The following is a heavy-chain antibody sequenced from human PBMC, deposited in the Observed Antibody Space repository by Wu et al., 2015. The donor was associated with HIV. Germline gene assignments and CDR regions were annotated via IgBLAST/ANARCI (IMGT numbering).Heavy chain of an antibody. CDR3: ARDAPPGIAARTYYYYGMDV. CDR1: GGTFSSYA. CDR2: IIPIFGTA. J-gene: IGHJ6*02. D-gene: IGHD6-13*01. V-gene: IGHV1-69*01. Sequence: QVQLVQSGAEVKKPGSSVKVSCKASGGTFSSYAISWVRQAPGQGLEWMGGIIPIFGTANYAQKFQGRVTITTDESTSTAYMELSSLRSEDTAVYYCARDAPPGIAARTYYYYGMDVVGPRDHGHRLL.